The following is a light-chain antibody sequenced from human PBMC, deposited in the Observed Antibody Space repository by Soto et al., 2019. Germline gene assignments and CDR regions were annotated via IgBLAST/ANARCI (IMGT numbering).Light chain of an antibody. Sequence: DIQMTQSPSTLSASVGDRVTITCRASQSISSWLAWYQQKPGKAPKLLIYDASSLESGVPSRFSGSGSGTEFTLTISSLQPDDVAAYYCQKYNSAPRTFGGGTKVDIK. CDR1: QSISSW. J-gene: IGKJ4*01. CDR3: QKYNSAPRT. CDR2: DAS. V-gene: IGKV1-5*01.